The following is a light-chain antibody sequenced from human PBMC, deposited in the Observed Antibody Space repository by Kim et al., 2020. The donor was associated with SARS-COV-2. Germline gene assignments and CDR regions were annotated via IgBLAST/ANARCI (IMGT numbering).Light chain of an antibody. Sequence: GKQAHISCSGSSSNIGNNYVTWYQQLPGTAPKLLIYDNNKRPSGIPDRFSGSKSGTSATLGITGLQTGDEADYYCGTWDSSLSAVVFGGGTQLTVL. J-gene: IGLJ2*01. CDR1: SSNIGNNY. CDR3: GTWDSSLSAVV. V-gene: IGLV1-51*01. CDR2: DNN.